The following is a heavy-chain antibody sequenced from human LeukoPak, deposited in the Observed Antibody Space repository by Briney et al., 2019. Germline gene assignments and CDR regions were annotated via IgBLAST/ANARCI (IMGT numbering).Heavy chain of an antibody. J-gene: IGHJ6*02. CDR3: AKDKGYSSSPYGMDV. CDR2: ISGDGGST. Sequence: GGSLRLSCAASGFTFDDYAMHWVRQAPGKGLEWLSLISGDGGSTYYADSVKGRFTISRDNSKNSLYLQMNSLRTEDTALYYCAKDKGYSSSPYGMDVWGQGTTVTVSS. D-gene: IGHD6-13*01. V-gene: IGHV3-43*02. CDR1: GFTFDDYA.